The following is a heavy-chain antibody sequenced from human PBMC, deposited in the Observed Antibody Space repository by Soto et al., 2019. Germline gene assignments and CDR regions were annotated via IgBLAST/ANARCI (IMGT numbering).Heavy chain of an antibody. D-gene: IGHD5-12*01. CDR3: ARGNHRWLQLWYFDL. V-gene: IGHV1-69*12. CDR2: IIPIFGTV. Sequence: QVQLVQSGAEVKKPGSSVKVSCKASGGTFSNYPISWVRQAPGQGLEWMGGIIPIFGTVNYAQKFQGRVTLTADESTSTAYMELSSLRSEDTVVYYCARGNHRWLQLWYFDLWGRGTLVTVSS. CDR1: GGTFSNYP. J-gene: IGHJ2*01.